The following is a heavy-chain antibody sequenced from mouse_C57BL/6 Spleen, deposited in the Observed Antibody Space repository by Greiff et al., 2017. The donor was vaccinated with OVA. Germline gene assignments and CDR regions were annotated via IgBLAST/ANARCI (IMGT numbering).Heavy chain of an antibody. CDR3: AREGLRLKAPFDY. Sequence: VQLQQSGPELVKPGASVKISCKASGYSFTDYNMNWVKQSTGQSLEWIGVINPNYGTTSYNQKFKGKATLTVDQSSSTAYMQLNSLTSEDSAVYYYAREGLRLKAPFDYWGQGTTLTVSS. D-gene: IGHD2-4*01. V-gene: IGHV1-39*01. CDR2: INPNYGTT. CDR1: GYSFTDYN. J-gene: IGHJ2*01.